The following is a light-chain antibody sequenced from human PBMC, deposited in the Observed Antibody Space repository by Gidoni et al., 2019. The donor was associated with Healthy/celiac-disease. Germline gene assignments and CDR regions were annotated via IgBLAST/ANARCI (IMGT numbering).Light chain of an antibody. Sequence: DIVMTKSPDSLAVSLGERATINCKSSQSVLYSSNNKNYLAWYQQKPGHPPKLLIYGASTRESGVPDRFSGSGSGTDFTLTISSLQAEDVAVYYCQQYYSTPYTFXQXTKLEIK. CDR3: QQYYSTPYT. J-gene: IGKJ2*01. CDR1: QSVLYSSNNKNY. CDR2: GAS. V-gene: IGKV4-1*01.